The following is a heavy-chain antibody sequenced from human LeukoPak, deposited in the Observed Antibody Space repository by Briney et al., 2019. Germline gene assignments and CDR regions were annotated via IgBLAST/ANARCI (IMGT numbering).Heavy chain of an antibody. CDR2: IYYSGST. J-gene: IGHJ3*02. CDR3: AREGVPTKAFDI. Sequence: PSETLSLTCTVSGGSISSYYWSWIRQPPGKGLEWIGYIYYSGSTNYNPSLKSRVTISVDTSKNQFSLKLSYVTAADTAVYYCAREGVPTKAFDIWGQGTMVTVSS. D-gene: IGHD2-8*01. V-gene: IGHV4-59*01. CDR1: GGSISSYY.